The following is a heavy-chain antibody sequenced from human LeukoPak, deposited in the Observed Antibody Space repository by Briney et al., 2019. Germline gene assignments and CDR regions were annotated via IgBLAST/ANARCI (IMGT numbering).Heavy chain of an antibody. CDR2: IQRSCSHI. CDR3: AREQGIAAAGTTGGFDY. J-gene: IGHJ4*02. CDR1: GFTFSSYE. D-gene: IGHD6-13*01. Sequence: GGSLRLSCAASGFTFSSYEMNWVRQSPGRGGEWVSYIQRSCSHICYADSVKGRFTISRDNAKNSLYLQMNSLRAEDTAVYYCAREQGIAAAGTTGGFDYWGQGTLVSVSS. V-gene: IGHV3-48*03.